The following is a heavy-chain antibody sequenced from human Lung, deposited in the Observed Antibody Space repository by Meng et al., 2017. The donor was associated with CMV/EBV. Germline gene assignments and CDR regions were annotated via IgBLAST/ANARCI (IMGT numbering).Heavy chain of an antibody. V-gene: IGHV3-9*01. D-gene: IGHD4-17*01. Sequence: SLRLXXAASGFTFDDYAMHWVRQAPGKGLEWVSGISWNSGSIGYADSVKGRFTISRDNAKNSLYLQMNSLRAEDTALYYCAKDIFPATVTTSFLDYWGQGXLVTVSS. J-gene: IGHJ4*02. CDR2: ISWNSGSI. CDR3: AKDIFPATVTTSFLDY. CDR1: GFTFDDYA.